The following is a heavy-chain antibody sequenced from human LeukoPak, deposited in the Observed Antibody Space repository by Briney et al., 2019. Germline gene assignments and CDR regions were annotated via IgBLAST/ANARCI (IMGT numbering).Heavy chain of an antibody. J-gene: IGHJ4*02. Sequence: GGSLRLSCAASGFTFSTYGMHWVRQAPGKGLEWVAFIRYDGSTKYYADSVKGRFTISRDNSKNTLDLQMNSLRAEDTAVYYCAKINPYGSGISDYWGQGTLVTVSS. CDR2: IRYDGSTK. V-gene: IGHV3-30*02. D-gene: IGHD3-10*01. CDR1: GFTFSTYG. CDR3: AKINPYGSGISDY.